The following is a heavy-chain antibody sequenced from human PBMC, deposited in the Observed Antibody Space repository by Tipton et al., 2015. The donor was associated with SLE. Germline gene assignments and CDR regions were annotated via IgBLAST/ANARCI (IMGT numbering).Heavy chain of an antibody. J-gene: IGHJ4*02. CDR1: GFTFSSYG. V-gene: IGHV3-33*01. Sequence: SLRLSCAASGFTFSSYGMHWVRQAPGKGLEWVAVIWYDGSNKYYADSVKGRFTISRDNSKNTLYLQMSSLKASDTAMYYCARRGYYDSSDYWGQGTLVTVSS. CDR2: IWYDGSNK. D-gene: IGHD3-22*01. CDR3: ARRGYYDSSDY.